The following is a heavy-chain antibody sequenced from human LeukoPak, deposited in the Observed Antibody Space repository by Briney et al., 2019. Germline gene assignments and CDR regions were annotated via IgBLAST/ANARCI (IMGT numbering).Heavy chain of an antibody. CDR2: IIPIFGTA. CDR3: ARDRGGYYDFWSGYLSFDY. V-gene: IGHV1-69*05. CDR1: GYTFTSYY. J-gene: IGHJ4*02. D-gene: IGHD3-3*01. Sequence: SVKVSCXASGYTFTSYYMHWVRQAPGQGLEWMGRIIPIFGTANYAQKFQGRVTITTDESTSTAYMELSSLRSEDTAVYYCARDRGGYYDFWSGYLSFDYWGQGTLVTVSS.